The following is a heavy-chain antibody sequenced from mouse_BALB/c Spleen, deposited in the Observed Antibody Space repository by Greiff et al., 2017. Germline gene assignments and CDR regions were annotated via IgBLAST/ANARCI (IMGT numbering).Heavy chain of an antibody. CDR1: GYTFTSYW. CDR3: TRGGLLRLRGYFDY. CDR2: IYPGNSDT. Sequence: EVKLQQSGTVLARPGASVKMSCKASGYTFTSYWMHWVKQRPGQGLEWIGAIYPGNSDTSYNQKFKGKAKLTAVTSTSTAYMELSSLTNEDSAVYYCTRGGLLRLRGYFDYWGQGTTLTVSS. D-gene: IGHD1-2*01. J-gene: IGHJ2*01. V-gene: IGHV1-5*01.